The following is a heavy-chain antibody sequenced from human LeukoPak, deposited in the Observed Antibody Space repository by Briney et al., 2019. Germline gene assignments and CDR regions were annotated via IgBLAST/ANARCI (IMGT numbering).Heavy chain of an antibody. CDR3: ARESDSSGYSNWFDP. Sequence: GASVKVSCKASGGIFSSYAISWVRQAPGQGLEWMGGIIPIFGTANYAQKFQGRVTITTDESTSTAYMELSSLRSEDTAVYYCARESDSSGYSNWFDPWGQGTLVTVSS. CDR1: GGIFSSYA. D-gene: IGHD3-22*01. J-gene: IGHJ5*02. V-gene: IGHV1-69*05. CDR2: IIPIFGTA.